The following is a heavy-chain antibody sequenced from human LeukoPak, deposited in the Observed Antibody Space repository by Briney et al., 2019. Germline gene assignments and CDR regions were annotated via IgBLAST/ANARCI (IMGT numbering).Heavy chain of an antibody. CDR3: ARDTRRQSSSGYYLMDAFDI. D-gene: IGHD3-22*01. V-gene: IGHV1-69*05. J-gene: IGHJ3*02. CDR1: GGTFRSYA. Sequence: SVKVSCKASGGTFRSYAISWVRQAPGQGLEWMGRIIPIFGTRNYAQKFQGRVTTITDESTSTAYMELSSLRSEDTAVYYCARDTRRQSSSGYYLMDAFDIWGQGTMVTVSS. CDR2: IIPIFGTR.